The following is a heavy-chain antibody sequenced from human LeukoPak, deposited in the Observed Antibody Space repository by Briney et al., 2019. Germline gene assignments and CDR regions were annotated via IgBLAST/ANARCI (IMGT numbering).Heavy chain of an antibody. CDR1: GGSFSGYY. V-gene: IGHV4-34*01. D-gene: IGHD3-22*01. CDR3: ARGRVHYYDSSGYYY. Sequence: SETLSLTCAVYGGSFSGYYWSWIRQPPGKGLEWIGEINHSGSTNYNPSLKSRVTISVDTSKNQFSLKLSSVTAADTAVYYCARGRVHYYDSSGYYYWGQGTLVTVPS. J-gene: IGHJ4*02. CDR2: INHSGST.